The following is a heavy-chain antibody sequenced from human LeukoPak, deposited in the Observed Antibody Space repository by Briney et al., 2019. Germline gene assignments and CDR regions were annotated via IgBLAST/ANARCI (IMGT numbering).Heavy chain of an antibody. D-gene: IGHD3-22*01. CDR3: ARLYYYDSSGPH. CDR1: GYSISSGYY. CDR2: IYHSGST. J-gene: IGHJ1*01. V-gene: IGHV4-38-2*01. Sequence: SETLSLTCAVSGYSISSGYYWGWIRQPPGKGLEWIGSIYHSGSTYYNPSLKSRVTISVDTSKNQFSLKLSSVTAADTAVYYCARLYYYDSSGPHWGQGTLVTVSS.